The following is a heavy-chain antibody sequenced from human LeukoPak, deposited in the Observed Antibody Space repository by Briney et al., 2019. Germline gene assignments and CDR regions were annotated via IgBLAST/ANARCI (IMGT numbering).Heavy chain of an antibody. J-gene: IGHJ4*02. CDR3: ARELSSIAARPIDY. CDR2: IYSGGST. V-gene: IGHV3-53*01. Sequence: GGSLRLSCAASGFTVSSNYMSWVRQAPGKGLEWVSVIYSGGSTYYADSVKGRFTISRDNSKNTLYLQMNSLRAEDTAVYYCARELSSIAARPIDYWGQGTLVTVSS. D-gene: IGHD6-6*01. CDR1: GFTVSSNY.